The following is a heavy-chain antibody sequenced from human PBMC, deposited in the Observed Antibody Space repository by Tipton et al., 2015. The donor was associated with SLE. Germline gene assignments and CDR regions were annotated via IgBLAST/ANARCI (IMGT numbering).Heavy chain of an antibody. V-gene: IGHV4-59*12. Sequence: TLSLTCSVSGGSISSYYWSWIRQPPGKGLEWIGYVDYSGSPNYNPSLNGRVTISVDTSKNQFSLKLSSVTAAGTAVYYCASPCHYYYSGGGGREFEYWGQGSLVTVSS. D-gene: IGHD3-22*01. CDR3: ASPCHYYYSGGGGREFEY. J-gene: IGHJ4*02. CDR1: GGSISSYY. CDR2: VDYSGSP.